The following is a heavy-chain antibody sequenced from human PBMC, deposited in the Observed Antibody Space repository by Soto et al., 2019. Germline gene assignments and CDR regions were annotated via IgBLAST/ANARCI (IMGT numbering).Heavy chain of an antibody. CDR2: IYYSGST. CDR1: GGSISSGGYY. J-gene: IGHJ6*03. Sequence: SETLSLTCTVSGGSISSGGYYWSWIRQHPGKGLEWIGYIYYSGSTYYNPSLKSRVTISVDTSKNQFSLKLSSVTAADTAVYYCARDVCSGGSCYSQNSYYYYYYMDVWGKGTTVTVSS. V-gene: IGHV4-31*03. D-gene: IGHD2-15*01. CDR3: ARDVCSGGSCYSQNSYYYYYYMDV.